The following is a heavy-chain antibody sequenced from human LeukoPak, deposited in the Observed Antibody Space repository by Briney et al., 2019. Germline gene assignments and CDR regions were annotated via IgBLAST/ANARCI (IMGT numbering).Heavy chain of an antibody. J-gene: IGHJ4*02. V-gene: IGHV4-39*07. Sequence: SETLSLTCTVSGSYISSSSDYWGWIRQPPGKGLEWIASIYYSGDTYYNPSLKSRVTISVDTFKNQFSLKLSSVTAADTAVYYCAGQWLDLFDYWGQGTLVTVSS. CDR2: IYYSGDT. D-gene: IGHD6-19*01. CDR1: GSYISSSSDY. CDR3: AGQWLDLFDY.